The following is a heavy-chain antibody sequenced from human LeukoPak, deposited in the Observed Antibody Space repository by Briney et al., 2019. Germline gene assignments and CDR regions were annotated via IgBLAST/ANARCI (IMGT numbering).Heavy chain of an antibody. CDR3: ARDIRAAGTFDS. Sequence: SETLSLTCIVSGASISSYYWSWIRQPPGKGLEWIGYIYYSGSTNYNPSLKSRVTISVDTSKNQFPLKLTSVTAADTAVYYCARDIRAAGTFDSWGQGTLVTVSS. V-gene: IGHV4-59*01. J-gene: IGHJ4*02. CDR2: IYYSGST. CDR1: GASISSYY. D-gene: IGHD6-13*01.